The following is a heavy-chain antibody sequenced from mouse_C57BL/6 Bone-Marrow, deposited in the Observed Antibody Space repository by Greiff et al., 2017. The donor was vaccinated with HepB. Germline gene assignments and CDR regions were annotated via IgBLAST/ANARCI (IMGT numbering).Heavy chain of an antibody. CDR1: GFSLTSYG. Sequence: QVQLLQSGPGLVQPSQSLSISCTVSGFSLTSYGVHWVRQSPGKGLEWLGVIWSGGSTDYNAAFISRLIIRKDNSKSQVFFKMNSRQADDTAIYYCARKGGTGAAFAYWGQGTLVTVSA. CDR2: IWSGGST. D-gene: IGHD4-1*01. V-gene: IGHV2-2*01. CDR3: ARKGGTGAAFAY. J-gene: IGHJ3*01.